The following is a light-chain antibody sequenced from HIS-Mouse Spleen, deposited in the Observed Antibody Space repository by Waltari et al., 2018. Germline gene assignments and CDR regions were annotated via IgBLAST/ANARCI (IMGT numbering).Light chain of an antibody. CDR2: QDS. Sequence: SYELTQPPSVSVSPGQTASITCSGDKLGDKYACWYQQKPGQSPVLVIYQDSKRPSGIPERFSGSNSGNTATLTISGTQVEDEADYYCYSTDSSGNHRVFGGGTKLTFL. J-gene: IGLJ2*01. CDR3: YSTDSSGNHRV. CDR1: KLGDKY. V-gene: IGLV3-1*01.